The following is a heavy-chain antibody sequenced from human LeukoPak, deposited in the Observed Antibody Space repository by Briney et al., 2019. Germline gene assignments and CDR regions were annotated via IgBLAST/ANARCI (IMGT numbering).Heavy chain of an antibody. V-gene: IGHV3-49*04. D-gene: IGHD2-15*01. CDR1: GFTFTDYG. Sequence: GGSLRLSCTTSGFTFTDYGFSWVRQAPGGGLEWVAFIRSKPYGGTTEYAASVKGRFTISRDDSKSIVYLQMNSLKTEDTAIYYCDSSGYFDYWGQGTLVTVSS. CDR2: IRSKPYGGTT. J-gene: IGHJ4*02. CDR3: DSSGYFDY.